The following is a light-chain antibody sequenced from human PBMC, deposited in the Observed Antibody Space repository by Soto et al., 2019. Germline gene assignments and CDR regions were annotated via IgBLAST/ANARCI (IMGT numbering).Light chain of an antibody. J-gene: IGKJ2*01. CDR3: QHYDNSPPFT. CDR2: DAS. Sequence: DIVMTQSPGTLSLSPGERATLSCRASQSLSKSHLAWYQQKPGQSPRLLIYDASSRATGIADRFSGSGSGTDFTLTISRLEPEDFAVYFCQHYDNSPPFTFGQGTKLEIK. CDR1: QSLSKSH. V-gene: IGKV3-20*01.